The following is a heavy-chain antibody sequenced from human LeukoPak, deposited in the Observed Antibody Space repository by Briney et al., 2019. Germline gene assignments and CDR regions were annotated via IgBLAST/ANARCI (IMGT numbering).Heavy chain of an antibody. D-gene: IGHD3-10*01. V-gene: IGHV1-18*04. CDR3: ARDKWFGESLLSV. Sequence: ASVKVSCKASGYTFTSYYMHWVRQAPGQGLEWMGWISAYNGNTNYAQKLQGRVTMTTDTSTSTAYMELRSLRSDDTAVYYCARDKWFGESLLSVWGQGTLVTVSS. J-gene: IGHJ4*02. CDR2: ISAYNGNT. CDR1: GYTFTSYY.